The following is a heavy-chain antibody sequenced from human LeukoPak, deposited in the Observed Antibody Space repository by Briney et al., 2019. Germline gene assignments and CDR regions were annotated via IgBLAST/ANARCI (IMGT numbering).Heavy chain of an antibody. V-gene: IGHV3-48*03. CDR3: ARDRSTVTTWLDY. CDR1: GFTFSSYE. J-gene: IGHJ4*02. D-gene: IGHD4-17*01. Sequence: GGSLRLSCAASGFTFSSYEMNWVRQAPGKGLEWVSYITGSGTTIYYADSVKGRFTISRDNAKNSLYLQMNSPRAEDTAVYYCARDRSTVTTWLDYWGQGTLVTVSS. CDR2: ITGSGTTI.